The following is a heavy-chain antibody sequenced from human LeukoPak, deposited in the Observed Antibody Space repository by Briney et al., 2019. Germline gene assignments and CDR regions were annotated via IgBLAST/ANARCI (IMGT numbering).Heavy chain of an antibody. CDR2: ITGIDGST. D-gene: IGHD3-10*01. J-gene: IGHJ5*01. V-gene: IGHV3-23*01. CDR3: AKDAVRGSGRINWFDS. CDR1: GFTFGSCA. Sequence: GGSLRLSCATSGFTFGSCAMTWVRQAPGKGLEWVSGITGIDGSTYYADSVKGRFTISRDNSKNTLYLQMNSLRGEGTAAYYCAKDAVRGSGRINWFDSWGQGTLVIVSS.